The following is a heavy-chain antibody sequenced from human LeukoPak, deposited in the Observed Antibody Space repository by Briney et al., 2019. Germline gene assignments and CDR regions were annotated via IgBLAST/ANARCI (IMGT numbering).Heavy chain of an antibody. D-gene: IGHD2-15*01. Sequence: GGSLRLSCAASGFTFSSYWMSWVRQAPRKGLEWVANIKQDGSEKYYVDSVKGRFTISRDNAKNSLYLQMNSLRAEDTAVYYCARVESVVVVAANYVIYYYYGMDVWGKGTTVTVSS. CDR2: IKQDGSEK. CDR1: GFTFSSYW. V-gene: IGHV3-7*03. J-gene: IGHJ6*04. CDR3: ARVESVVVVAANYVIYYYYGMDV.